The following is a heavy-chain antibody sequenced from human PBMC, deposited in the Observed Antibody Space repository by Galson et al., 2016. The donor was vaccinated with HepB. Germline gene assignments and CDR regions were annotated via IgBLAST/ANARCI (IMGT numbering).Heavy chain of an antibody. CDR2: ISSSSSTI. V-gene: IGHV3-48*02. J-gene: IGHJ4*02. CDR3: ARGGVTVGYGYNFAY. CDR1: GFTFSSYS. D-gene: IGHD5-24*01. Sequence: SLRLSCAASGFTFSSYSMDWVRQAPAKGLEWVSYISSSSSTIYYADSVKGRFTISRDNAQNSLYLQINSLRDEDTAVYYCARGGVTVGYGYNFAYWGQGTLVTVSS.